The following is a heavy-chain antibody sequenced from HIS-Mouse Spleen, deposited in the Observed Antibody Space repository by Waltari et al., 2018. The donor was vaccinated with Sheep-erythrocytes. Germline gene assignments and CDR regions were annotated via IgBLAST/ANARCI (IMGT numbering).Heavy chain of an antibody. CDR1: GFTFSSNS. V-gene: IGHV3-21*01. CDR2: ISSSSSYI. D-gene: IGHD6-6*01. CDR3: ARDSTSDAFDI. Sequence: EVQLVESGGGLVKPGGSLRLSCAASGFTFSSNSMHCVRQAPGKGLEWVSSISSSSSYIYYADSVKGRFTISRDNAKNSLYLQMNSLRAEDTAVYYCARDSTSDAFDIWGQGTMVTVSS. J-gene: IGHJ3*02.